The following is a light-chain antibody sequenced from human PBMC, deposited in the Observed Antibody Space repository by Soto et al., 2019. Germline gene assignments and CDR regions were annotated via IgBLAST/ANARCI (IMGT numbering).Light chain of an antibody. CDR1: SSDVGGYNF. V-gene: IGLV2-14*03. J-gene: IGLJ2*01. Sequence: QSALTQPASVSGPPGQSITISCTGTSSDVGGYNFVSWYQHHPGKAPKLMIYDVSNRPSGVSNRFSGSKSGNTASLTISGLQAEDEADYYCSSYTSSSTWVFGGGTKVTVL. CDR2: DVS. CDR3: SSYTSSSTWV.